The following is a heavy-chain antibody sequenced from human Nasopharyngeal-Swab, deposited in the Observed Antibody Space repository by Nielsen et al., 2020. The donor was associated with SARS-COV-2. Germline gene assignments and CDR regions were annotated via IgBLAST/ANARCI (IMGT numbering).Heavy chain of an antibody. CDR2: ISSSSSYT. Sequence: GGSLRLSCAASGFTFSDYYMSWIRQAPGKGLEWVSYISSSSSYTNYADSVKGRFTVSRDNAKNSLYLQMNSLRAEDTAVYYCARIGGIAVAADGFDYWGQGTLVTVSS. D-gene: IGHD6-19*01. V-gene: IGHV3-11*03. J-gene: IGHJ4*02. CDR1: GFTFSDYY. CDR3: ARIGGIAVAADGFDY.